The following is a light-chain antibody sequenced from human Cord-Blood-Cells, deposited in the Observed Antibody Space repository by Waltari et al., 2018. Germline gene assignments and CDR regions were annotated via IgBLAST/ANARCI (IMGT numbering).Light chain of an antibody. V-gene: IGLV2-23*03. CDR1: SSDVGSYNL. Sequence: QSALTQPASVSGSPGQSITISCTGTSSDVGSYNLVSLYQQHPGKAPNLMIYEGSRRPSAVSNRLSGSSSGNTAALTISALQADDEADDYCCSYAGSSTFVVFGGGTKLTVL. CDR3: CSYAGSSTFVV. J-gene: IGLJ2*01. CDR2: EGS.